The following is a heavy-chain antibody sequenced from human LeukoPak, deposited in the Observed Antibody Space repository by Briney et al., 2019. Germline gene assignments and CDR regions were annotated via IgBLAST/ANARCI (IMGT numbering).Heavy chain of an antibody. Sequence: GGSLRLSCAASGFTFDDYAMHWVRQAPGKGLEWVSGISWNSGSIGYADSVKGRFTISRDNAKNSLYLQMNSLRAEDTALYYCAKELGATRAFDIWGQGTMVTVSS. CDR3: AKELGATRAFDI. CDR2: ISWNSGSI. J-gene: IGHJ3*02. CDR1: GFTFDDYA. D-gene: IGHD1-26*01. V-gene: IGHV3-9*01.